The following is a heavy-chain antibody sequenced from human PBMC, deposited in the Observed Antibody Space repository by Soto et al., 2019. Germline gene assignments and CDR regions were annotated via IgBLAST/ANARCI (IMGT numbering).Heavy chain of an antibody. Sequence: SVKVSCKASGGTFSSYAISWVRQAPGQGLEWIGWIIVISGNTNYAQKFQERVTITRDMSTSTAYMELSGLRSEDTAVYYCAADKESSHWGQGTLVTVSS. CDR2: IIVISGNT. D-gene: IGHD3-10*01. CDR1: GGTFSSYA. V-gene: IGHV1-58*02. CDR3: AADKESSH. J-gene: IGHJ4*02.